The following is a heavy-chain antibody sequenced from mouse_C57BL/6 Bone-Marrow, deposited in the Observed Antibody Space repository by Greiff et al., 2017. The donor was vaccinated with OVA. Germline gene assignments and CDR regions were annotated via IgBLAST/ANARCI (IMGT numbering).Heavy chain of an antibody. D-gene: IGHD2-5*01. Sequence: VKLQESGPGLVAPSQSLSITCTVSGFSLTSYAISWVRQPPGKGLEWLGVIWTGGGTNYNSALKSRLSISKDNSKSQVFLKMNSLQTDDTARYYCARNCYYSNYDWYFDVWGTGTTVTVSS. CDR1: GFSLTSYA. CDR3: ARNCYYSNYDWYFDV. CDR2: IWTGGGT. V-gene: IGHV2-9-1*01. J-gene: IGHJ1*03.